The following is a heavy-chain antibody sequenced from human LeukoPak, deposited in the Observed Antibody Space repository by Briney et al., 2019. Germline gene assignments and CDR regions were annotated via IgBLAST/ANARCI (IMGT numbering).Heavy chain of an antibody. V-gene: IGHV4-59*01. CDR1: GGSISSYY. CDR2: IYYSGST. J-gene: IGHJ6*03. CDR3: ARSLVGATPSGYYYYYMDV. Sequence: SETLSLTCTVSGGSISSYYWSWIRQPPGKGLEWIGYIYYSGSTYYNPSLESRVTTSVDTSKNQFSLRLASVTAADTAVYYCARSLVGATPSGYYYYYMDVWGKGTTVTVSS. D-gene: IGHD1-26*01.